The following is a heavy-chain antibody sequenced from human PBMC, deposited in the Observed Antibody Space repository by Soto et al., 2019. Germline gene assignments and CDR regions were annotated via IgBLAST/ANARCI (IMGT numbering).Heavy chain of an antibody. D-gene: IGHD2-2*02. V-gene: IGHV1-69*01. CDR2: IIPIFGTA. J-gene: IGHJ6*02. CDR1: GGTFCSYA. Sequence: QVQLVQSGAEVKKPGSSVKVSCKASGGTFCSYAISWVRQAPGQGLEWMGGIIPIFGTANYAQKFQGRVTITADESTSTAYMELSSLRSEDTAVYYCARGGYCSSTSCYTGGYYYYYGMDVWGQGTTVTVSS. CDR3: ARGGYCSSTSCYTGGYYYYYGMDV.